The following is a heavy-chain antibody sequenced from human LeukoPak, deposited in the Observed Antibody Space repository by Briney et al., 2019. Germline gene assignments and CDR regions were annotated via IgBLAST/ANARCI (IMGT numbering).Heavy chain of an antibody. J-gene: IGHJ5*02. D-gene: IGHD2-15*01. Sequence: ASVKVSCKASGSTFTDNYIHWVRQAPGQGLEWMGWISPNSGGINYARKFQGRVTMTRDTSIGTAYMELSSLRSDDTAVYYCATAGQCSGGSCSDWFDPWGQGTLVTVSS. CDR1: GSTFTDNY. CDR3: ATAGQCSGGSCSDWFDP. V-gene: IGHV1-2*02. CDR2: ISPNSGGI.